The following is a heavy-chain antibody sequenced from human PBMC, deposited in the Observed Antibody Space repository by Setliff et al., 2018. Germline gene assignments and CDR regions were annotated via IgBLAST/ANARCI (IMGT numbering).Heavy chain of an antibody. J-gene: IGHJ5*02. CDR1: GESFSNNY. Sequence: SETLSLTCSVYGESFSNNYWSWLRQPPGKGLEWIGESNHGGSTSYHPSLKSRLTMSVDTSKNQFSLKLTSVTAADTAVYYCARDPGFRSGTWSLDLWGQGTRVTVSS. V-gene: IGHV4-34*01. D-gene: IGHD3-10*01. CDR3: ARDPGFRSGTWSLDL. CDR2: SNHGGST.